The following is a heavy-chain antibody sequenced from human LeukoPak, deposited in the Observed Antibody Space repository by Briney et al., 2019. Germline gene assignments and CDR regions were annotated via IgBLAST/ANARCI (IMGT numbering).Heavy chain of an antibody. Sequence: SETLSLICTVSGASMDGYHWTWVRQPPGKGLEWIGNTYLFGMSDYNPTNYNPSLKSRVTISVDTSKSQFSLRMTSVTAADTALYYCLRGNYTMIRGGRSLYFFDFWGQGTLLTVSS. CDR2: TYLFGMSDYNPT. V-gene: IGHV4-59*01. CDR1: GASMDGYH. CDR3: LRGNYTMIRGGRSLYFFDF. J-gene: IGHJ4*02. D-gene: IGHD3-10*01.